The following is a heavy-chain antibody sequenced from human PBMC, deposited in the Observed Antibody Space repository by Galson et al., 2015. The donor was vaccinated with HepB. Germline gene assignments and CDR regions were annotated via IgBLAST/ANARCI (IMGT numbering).Heavy chain of an antibody. J-gene: IGHJ2*01. CDR2: VDYGGNT. Sequence: LSLTCSVSGGSINNSLYYWGCIRQPPGKGLEWIGSVDYGGNTYYNPYLKSRLTLSVDTSKNQFSLKLSSMTAADTALYYCATQAGAEILSHFFFDLWGRGALVTVSP. V-gene: IGHV4-39*01. CDR3: ATQAGAEILSHFFFDL. CDR1: GGSINNSLYY. D-gene: IGHD1-26*01.